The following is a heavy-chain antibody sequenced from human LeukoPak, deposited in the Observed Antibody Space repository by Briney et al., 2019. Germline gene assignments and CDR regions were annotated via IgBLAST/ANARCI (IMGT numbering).Heavy chain of an antibody. D-gene: IGHD4-23*01. CDR1: GGYISSRSDY. CDR2: LDTSVCA. CDR3: SRSHDSGGLYFYYYMDV. Sequence: PSETLSFTCTVSGGYISSRSDYWRWIRQTPEKMLEWIGNLDTSVCAHYNPSLQSRATIAVGPSKNQLSLNLTSETTAETAIYFCSRSHDSGGLYFYYYMDVWGKGTTVTVSS. V-gene: IGHV4-39*01. J-gene: IGHJ6*03.